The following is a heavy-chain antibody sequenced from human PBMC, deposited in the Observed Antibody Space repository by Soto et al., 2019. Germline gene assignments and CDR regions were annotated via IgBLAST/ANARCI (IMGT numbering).Heavy chain of an antibody. J-gene: IGHJ6*02. CDR2: IWYDGSNK. CDR3: ARNYVLRFLEWSTAPYGMDV. Sequence: PGGSLRLSCAASGFTFSSYGMHWVRQAPGKGLEWVAVIWYDGSNKYYADSVKGRFTISRDNSKNTLYLQMNSLRAEDTAVYYCARNYVLRFLEWSTAPYGMDVWGQGTTVTVSS. V-gene: IGHV3-33*01. CDR1: GFTFSSYG. D-gene: IGHD3-3*01.